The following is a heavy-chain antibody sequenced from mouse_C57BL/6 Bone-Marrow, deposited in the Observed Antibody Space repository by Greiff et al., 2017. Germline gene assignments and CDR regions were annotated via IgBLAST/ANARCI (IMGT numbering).Heavy chain of an antibody. Sequence: QVQLQQPGAELVRPGSSVKLSCKASDYTFTSYWMHWVKQRPIQGLEWIGNIDPSDSETHYNQKFKDKATLTVEKSSSTAYMQLSSLTSEDSAVYYCARNYDGYPWFAYWGQGTLVTVSA. V-gene: IGHV1-52*01. J-gene: IGHJ3*01. D-gene: IGHD2-3*01. CDR3: ARNYDGYPWFAY. CDR2: IDPSDSET. CDR1: DYTFTSYW.